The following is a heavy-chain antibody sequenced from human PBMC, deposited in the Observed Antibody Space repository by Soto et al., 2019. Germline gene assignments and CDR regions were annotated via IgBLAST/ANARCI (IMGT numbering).Heavy chain of an antibody. J-gene: IGHJ4*02. CDR2: ISSSSSYI. CDR3: ARDGRGQVSSYFDP. V-gene: IGHV3-21*01. CDR1: GFTFSSYS. Sequence: PGGSLRLSCAASGFTFSSYSMNWVRQAPGKGLEWVSSISSSSSYIYYADSVKGRFTISRDNAKNSLYLQMNSLRAEDTAVYYCARDGRGQVSSYFDPWGQGTQVTVSS.